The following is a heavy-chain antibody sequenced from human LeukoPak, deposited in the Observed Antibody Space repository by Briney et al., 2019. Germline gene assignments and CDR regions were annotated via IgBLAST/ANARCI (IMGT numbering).Heavy chain of an antibody. Sequence: GGSLRLSCAASGFTFSSYWMNWVRQAPGKGLVWVSRIASDGSSTTYADSVKGRFSISRDNAKNTLYLQMNSLRVKDTAVYYCARGRPHGNDYWGQGTLVTVSS. D-gene: IGHD4-23*01. V-gene: IGHV3-74*01. J-gene: IGHJ4*02. CDR3: ARGRPHGNDY. CDR1: GFTFSSYW. CDR2: IASDGSST.